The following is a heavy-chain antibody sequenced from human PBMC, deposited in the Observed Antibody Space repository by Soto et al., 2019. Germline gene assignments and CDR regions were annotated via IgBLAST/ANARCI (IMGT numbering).Heavy chain of an antibody. CDR3: ARVYSSSWYVPYYYGMDV. CDR2: IIPIFGTA. D-gene: IGHD6-13*01. CDR1: GGTFSSYA. V-gene: IGHV1-69*06. J-gene: IGHJ6*02. Sequence: SVKAYCKASGGTFSSYAISWVPQAPGQGLEWMGGIIPIFGTANYAQKFQGRVTITADKSTSTAYMELSSLRSEDTAVYYCARVYSSSWYVPYYYGMDVWGQGTTVTV.